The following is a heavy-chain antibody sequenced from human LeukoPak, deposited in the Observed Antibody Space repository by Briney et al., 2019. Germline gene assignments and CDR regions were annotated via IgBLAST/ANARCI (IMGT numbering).Heavy chain of an antibody. CDR3: ARLAVTDPRWFDP. CDR2: IIPILGIA. CDR1: GGTFSSYA. V-gene: IGHV1-69*04. J-gene: IGHJ5*02. Sequence: SVKVSCKASGGTFSSYAISWVRQAPGQGLERMGRIIPILGIANYAQKFQGRVTITADKSTSTAYMELSSLRSEDTAVYYCARLAVTDPRWFDPWGQGTLVTVSS. D-gene: IGHD2-21*02.